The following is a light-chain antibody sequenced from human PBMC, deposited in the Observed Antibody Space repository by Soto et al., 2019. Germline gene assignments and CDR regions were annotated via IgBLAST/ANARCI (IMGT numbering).Light chain of an antibody. V-gene: IGLV3-21*02. CDR3: QVWDSASDHYV. CDR1: NVASRR. J-gene: IGLJ1*01. CDR2: DDR. Sequence: SYELTQPPSVSVAPGQTARVTCGGINVASRRVHWFQQRPGQAPVLVVYDDRDRPSGIPERFSGANSGNTATLTISRVEAGDEADYFCQVWDSASDHYVSGTGTKLTVL.